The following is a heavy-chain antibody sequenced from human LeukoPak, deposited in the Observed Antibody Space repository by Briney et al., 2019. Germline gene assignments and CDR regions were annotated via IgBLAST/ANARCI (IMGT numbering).Heavy chain of an antibody. V-gene: IGHV4-34*01. Sequence: PSETLSLTCAVYGGSFSGYYWSWIRQPPGKGLEWIGEINHSGGTNYNPSLKSRVTISVDTSKNQFSLKLSSVTAADTAVYYCASTTSDYGVDYWGQGTLVTVSS. D-gene: IGHD4-17*01. J-gene: IGHJ4*02. CDR2: INHSGGT. CDR3: ASTTSDYGVDY. CDR1: GGSFSGYY.